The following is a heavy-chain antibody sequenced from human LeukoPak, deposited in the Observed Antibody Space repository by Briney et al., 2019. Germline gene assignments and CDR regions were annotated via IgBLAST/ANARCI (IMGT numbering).Heavy chain of an antibody. J-gene: IGHJ6*03. CDR1: GFTFSSYS. Sequence: PGGSLRLSCAASGFTFSSYSMNWVRQAPGKGLEWVAFIRYDGSNKYYADSVKGRFTISRDNSKNTLYLQMNSLRAEDTAVYYCAKDHHLPGHYYCYYYMDVWGKGTTVTVSS. D-gene: IGHD1-14*01. V-gene: IGHV3-30*02. CDR3: AKDHHLPGHYYCYYYMDV. CDR2: IRYDGSNK.